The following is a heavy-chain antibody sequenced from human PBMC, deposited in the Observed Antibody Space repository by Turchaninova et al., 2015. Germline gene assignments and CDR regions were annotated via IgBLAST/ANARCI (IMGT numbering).Heavy chain of an antibody. V-gene: IGHV4-34*01. D-gene: IGHD3-22*01. CDR3: ARGSRTYYYDSSGYYYGRPEYFQH. J-gene: IGHJ1*01. CDR2: INHSGST. Sequence: QVQLQQWGAGLLKPSETLSLTCPGYGGSFRGYYWSWTRQPPGKGLEWIGEINHSGSTNYNPSLKSRVTISVDTSKNQFSLKLSSVTAADTAVYYCARGSRTYYYDSSGYYYGRPEYFQHWGQGTLVTVSS. CDR1: GGSFRGYY.